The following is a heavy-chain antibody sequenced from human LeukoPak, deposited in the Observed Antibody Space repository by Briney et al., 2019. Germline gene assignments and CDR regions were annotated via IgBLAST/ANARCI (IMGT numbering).Heavy chain of an antibody. CDR2: IYYGGST. J-gene: IGHJ6*02. CDR3: ARSYYDSSGYYYFYYGMDV. CDR1: CGSISSYY. V-gene: IGHV4-59*01. Sequence: SETLSPTCTVSCGSISSYYWSWIRQPPGKGLEWIGYIYYGGSTTYNPSLKSRVTISVDTSKNQFSLKLSSVTAADTSVHCCARSYYDSSGYYYFYYGMDVWGQGTTVTVSS. D-gene: IGHD3-22*01.